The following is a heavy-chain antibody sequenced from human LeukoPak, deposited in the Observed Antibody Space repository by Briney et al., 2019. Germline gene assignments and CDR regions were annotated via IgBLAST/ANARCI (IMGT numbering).Heavy chain of an antibody. V-gene: IGHV4-59*08. D-gene: IGHD1-1*01. CDR2: IRYSGST. CDR1: GCSPINYY. CDR3: VRHISIGKGAYDY. J-gene: IGHJ4*02. Sequence: SETLSPTCTVSGCSPINYYWSWVRQAPEKGLGWVGYIRYSGSTDSNPSLRGRVTISVDTSMNQFSLRLTSMTAADTAVYYCVRHISIGKGAYDYWGQGILVTVSS.